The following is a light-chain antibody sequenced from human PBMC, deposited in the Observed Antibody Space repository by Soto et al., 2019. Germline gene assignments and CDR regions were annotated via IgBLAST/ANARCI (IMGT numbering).Light chain of an antibody. CDR2: EVS. V-gene: IGLV2-8*01. CDR3: SSYAGSNNFVV. Sequence: QSALTQPPSASGSPGQSVTISCTGTSSDVGGYNYVSWYQQYPGKAPKLMIYEVSKRPSGVPDRFSGSKSANTASLTVSGLRDEDEADYYCSSYAGSNNFVVFGGGTKLTVL. J-gene: IGLJ2*01. CDR1: SSDVGGYNY.